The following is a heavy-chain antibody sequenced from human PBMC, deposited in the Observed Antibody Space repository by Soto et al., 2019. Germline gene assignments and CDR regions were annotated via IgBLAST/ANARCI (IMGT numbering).Heavy chain of an antibody. J-gene: IGHJ6*02. CDR3: ARDGRVRDYGSGTILTTYNYYDMDV. V-gene: IGHV1-18*01. Sequence: ASVKVSCKASGYTFTSYGISWVRQAPGQGLEWMGWISAYNGNTNYAQKLQGRVTMTTDTSTSTAYMELRSLRSDDTAVYYCARDGRVRDYGSGTILTTYNYYDMDVWGQGTTVTVSS. CDR1: GYTFTSYG. D-gene: IGHD3-10*01. CDR2: ISAYNGNT.